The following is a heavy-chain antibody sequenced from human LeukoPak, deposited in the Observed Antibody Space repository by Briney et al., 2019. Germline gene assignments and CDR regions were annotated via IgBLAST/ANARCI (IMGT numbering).Heavy chain of an antibody. CDR2: ISSSSSYI. D-gene: IGHD2-2*01. J-gene: IGHJ5*02. CDR1: GFTFSSYS. V-gene: IGHV3-21*01. CDR3: ARDQYCSSTSCPPEWFDP. Sequence: PGGSLRLSCAASGFTFSSYSMNWVRQAPGKGLEWVSSISSSSSYIYYADSVKSRFTISRDNAKNSLYLQMNSLRAEDTAVYYCARDQYCSSTSCPPEWFDPWGQGTLVTVSS.